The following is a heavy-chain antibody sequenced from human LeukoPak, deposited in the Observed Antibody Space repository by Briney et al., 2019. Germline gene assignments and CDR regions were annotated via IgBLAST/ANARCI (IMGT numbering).Heavy chain of an antibody. J-gene: IGHJ6*03. CDR3: AKVAEVGATGYYYSMHV. Sequence: GGSLRLSCAASGFTVSSNYINWVRQAPGEGLEWVSVIYGGGSTYYAGSVKGRFTISRDNSKNTLYLQMSSLRAEDTAVYYCAKVAEVGATGYYYSMHVWGKGTTVTVSS. CDR1: GFTVSSNY. D-gene: IGHD1-26*01. V-gene: IGHV3-66*01. CDR2: IYGGGST.